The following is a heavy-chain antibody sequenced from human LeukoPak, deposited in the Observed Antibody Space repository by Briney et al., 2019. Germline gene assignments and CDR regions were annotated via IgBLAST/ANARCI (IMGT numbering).Heavy chain of an antibody. J-gene: IGHJ4*02. CDR2: INHSGST. V-gene: IGHV4-34*01. Sequence: SETLSLTCAVYGGSFSGYYWSWIRQPPGKGLEWIGEINHSGSTNYNPSLKSRVTISVDTSKNQFSLKLSSVTAADTAVYYCARGRGVVATITGGVQVYFDYWGQGTLVTVSS. CDR1: GGSFSGYY. CDR3: ARGRGVVATITGGVQVYFDY. D-gene: IGHD5-12*01.